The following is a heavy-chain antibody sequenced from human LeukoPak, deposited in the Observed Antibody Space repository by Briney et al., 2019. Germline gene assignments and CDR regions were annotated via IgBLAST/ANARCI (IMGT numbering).Heavy chain of an antibody. CDR1: GYTLTDLS. Sequence: ASVKVSCKISGYTLTDLSMHWVRQAPGKGLEWMGRFDPEDGEKIYAQNFQGRVTMTEDTSTDTAYMELSSLRSEDTAVYYCATGPIDMIVDYLPYWGQGTLVTVSS. CDR3: ATGPIDMIVDYLPY. CDR2: FDPEDGEK. D-gene: IGHD3-16*01. V-gene: IGHV1-24*01. J-gene: IGHJ4*02.